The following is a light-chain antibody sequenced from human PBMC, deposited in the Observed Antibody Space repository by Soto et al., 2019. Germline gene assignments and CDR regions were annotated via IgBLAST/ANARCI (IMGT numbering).Light chain of an antibody. V-gene: IGKV3-20*01. J-gene: IGKJ5*01. CDR1: QRVSRR. CDR2: GAS. Sequence: PGGRATLSCRASQRVSRRLAWYQHGPGQSPRLLISGASMRASGVPVRFSGSGSGTDFTLTISRLEPEDFAVYYCQHYGETPITFGLGTRLEV. CDR3: QHYGETPIT.